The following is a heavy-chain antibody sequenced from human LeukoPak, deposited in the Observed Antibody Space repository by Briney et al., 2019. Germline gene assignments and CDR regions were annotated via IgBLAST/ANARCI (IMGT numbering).Heavy chain of an antibody. V-gene: IGHV3-9*01. J-gene: IGHJ4*02. CDR2: ISWNSGSI. D-gene: IGHD6-19*01. Sequence: PGGSLRLSCAASGFTFDDYAMHWVLQAPGKGLEWVSGISWNSGSIGYADSVKGRFTISRDNAKNSLYLQMNSLRAEDTALYYCAKASERYSSGWYDYWGKGTLVTVSS. CDR3: AKASERYSSGWYDY. CDR1: GFTFDDYA.